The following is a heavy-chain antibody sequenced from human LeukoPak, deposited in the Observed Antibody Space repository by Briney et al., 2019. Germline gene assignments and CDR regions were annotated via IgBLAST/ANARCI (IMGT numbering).Heavy chain of an antibody. V-gene: IGHV3-74*01. CDR3: AKGHDIPTPGHY. CDR2: INSDGSST. Sequence: GGSLRLSCAASGFTFSSYWMHWVRQAPGKGLVWVSRINSDGSSTSYADSVKGRFTISRDNAKNTLYLQMNSLRAEDTAVYYCAKGHDIPTPGHYWGQGTLVTVSS. CDR1: GFTFSSYW. D-gene: IGHD2-15*01. J-gene: IGHJ4*02.